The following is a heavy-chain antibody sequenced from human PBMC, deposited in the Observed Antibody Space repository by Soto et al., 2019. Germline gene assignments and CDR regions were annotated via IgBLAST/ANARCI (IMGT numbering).Heavy chain of an antibody. V-gene: IGHV1-3*01. CDR2: INAGNGNT. J-gene: IGHJ4*02. CDR3: ARDPHSSGYWRFDY. CDR1: GYTFTSYA. Sequence: ASVKVSCKASGYTFTSYAMHWVRQAPGQRLEWMGWINAGNGNTKYSQKFQGRVTITRDTSARTAYMELSSLRSEDTAVYYCARDPHSSGYWRFDYWGQGTLVTVSS. D-gene: IGHD3-22*01.